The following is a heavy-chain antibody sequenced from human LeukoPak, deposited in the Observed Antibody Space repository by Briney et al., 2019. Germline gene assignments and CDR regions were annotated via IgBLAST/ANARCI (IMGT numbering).Heavy chain of an antibody. J-gene: IGHJ5*02. Sequence: ASVKVSCKASGYTFTSYDINWVRQATGQGLEWMGWMNPNSGNTGYAQKFQGRVTMTRNTSMSTAYMELSSLRSEDTAVYYCARVESVAGTGWFDPWGQGTLVTVSS. CDR3: ARVESVAGTGWFDP. CDR1: GYTFTSYD. CDR2: MNPNSGNT. V-gene: IGHV1-8*01. D-gene: IGHD6-19*01.